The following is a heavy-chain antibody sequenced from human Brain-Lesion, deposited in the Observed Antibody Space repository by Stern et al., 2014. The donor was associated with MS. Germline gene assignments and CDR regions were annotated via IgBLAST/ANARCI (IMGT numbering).Heavy chain of an antibody. CDR3: AGEEDIRYCSGGSCTGNWFDP. Sequence: VQLVESGPGLVKPSETLSLTCTVAGGSVSSTSYAWAWIRQPPGKGLEWIGAIYYSGNTYYSPSPKSRLTLSLAPSNTQFSLQLRSVTAADTAVYYCAGEEDIRYCSGGSCTGNWFDPWGQGTLVTVSS. D-gene: IGHD2-15*01. V-gene: IGHV4-39*01. CDR2: IYYSGNT. CDR1: GGSVSSTSYA. J-gene: IGHJ5*02.